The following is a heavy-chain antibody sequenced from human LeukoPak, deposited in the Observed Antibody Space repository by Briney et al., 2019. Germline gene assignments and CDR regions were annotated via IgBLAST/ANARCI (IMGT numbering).Heavy chain of an antibody. CDR2: INPNSVGT. Sequence: ASVKVSCKASGYTFTGYYMHWVRQAPGQGLEWMGWINPNSVGTNYAQKLQGRVTMTTDTSTSTAYMELRSLRSDDTAVYYCARVRYYYDSSGYWEDDAFDIWGQGTMITVSS. J-gene: IGHJ3*02. D-gene: IGHD3-22*01. CDR3: ARVRYYYDSSGYWEDDAFDI. V-gene: IGHV1-2*02. CDR1: GYTFTGYY.